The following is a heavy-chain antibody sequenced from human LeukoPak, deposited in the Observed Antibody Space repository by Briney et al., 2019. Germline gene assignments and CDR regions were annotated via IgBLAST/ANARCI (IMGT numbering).Heavy chain of an antibody. J-gene: IGHJ2*01. CDR2: IYTSGST. V-gene: IGHV4-61*02. D-gene: IGHD3-10*01. Sequence: TSSETLSLTCTVSGGSISSDNYYWSWIWQPAGKGLEWIGRIYTSGSTNYNPSLKSRVTMSLDTSKNQFSLNLSSVTAADTAVYYCAKHPWFGEFWYFDLWGRGTLVTVSS. CDR3: AKHPWFGEFWYFDL. CDR1: GGSISSDNYY.